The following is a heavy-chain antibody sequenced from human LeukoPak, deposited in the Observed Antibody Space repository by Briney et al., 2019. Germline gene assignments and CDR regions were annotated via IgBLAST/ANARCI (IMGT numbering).Heavy chain of an antibody. CDR3: AKDRIAAAGTSFSWDL. CDR1: GFIFSSYS. J-gene: IGHJ4*02. CDR2: IRYDGSNK. Sequence: PGGSLRLSCAASGFIFSSYSMSWVRQAPGKGLEWVAFIRYDGSNKYYADSVKGRFTISRDNSNNTVYLQMNSLISEDTAVYYCAKDRIAAAGTSFSWDLWGQGTLVTVSS. V-gene: IGHV3-30*02. D-gene: IGHD6-13*01.